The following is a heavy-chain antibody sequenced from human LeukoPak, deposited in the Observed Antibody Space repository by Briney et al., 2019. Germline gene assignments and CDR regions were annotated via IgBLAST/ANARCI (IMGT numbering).Heavy chain of an antibody. V-gene: IGHV3-48*02. J-gene: IGHJ4*02. D-gene: IGHD6-13*01. CDR3: ARDSSSWQY. CDR2: ISSSGSTI. Sequence: GGSLRLSCAASGFTFSSDSMNWVRQAPGEGLEWVSFISSSGSTIYYADSVKGRFSISRDNAKNSLYLQMNSLRDEDTAVYYCARDSSSWQYWGQGTLVTVSS. CDR1: GFTFSSDS.